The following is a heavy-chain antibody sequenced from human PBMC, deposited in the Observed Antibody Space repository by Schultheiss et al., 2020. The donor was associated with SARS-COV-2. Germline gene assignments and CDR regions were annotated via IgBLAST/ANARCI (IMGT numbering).Heavy chain of an antibody. V-gene: IGHV4-34*01. CDR2: INHSGST. CDR3: ARVARSGYFV. D-gene: IGHD3-3*01. J-gene: IGHJ4*02. CDR1: GGSFSGYY. Sequence: SQTLSLTCAVYGGSFSGYYWSWIRQPPGKGLEWIGEINHSGSTNYNPSLKSRVTISVDKSKNQFSLKLSSVTAADTAVYYCARVARSGYFVWGQGTLVTVSS.